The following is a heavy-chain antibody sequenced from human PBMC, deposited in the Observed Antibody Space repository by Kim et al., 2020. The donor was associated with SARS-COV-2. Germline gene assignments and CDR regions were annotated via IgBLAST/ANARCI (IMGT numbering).Heavy chain of an antibody. V-gene: IGHV1-46*01. J-gene: IGHJ4*02. CDR3: ARGYCSGGSCYLFDY. D-gene: IGHD2-15*01. Sequence: QKFQGRVNMTRDTSTITVYMELSSLRSEDTAVYYCARGYCSGGSCYLFDYWGQGTLVTVSS.